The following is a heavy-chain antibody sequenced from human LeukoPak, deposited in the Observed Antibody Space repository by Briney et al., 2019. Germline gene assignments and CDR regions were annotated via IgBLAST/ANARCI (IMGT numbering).Heavy chain of an antibody. D-gene: IGHD3-3*01. CDR3: ARDRGITIFGVARRYFDY. CDR2: IITDESKI. CDR1: GFTFSSHW. J-gene: IGHJ4*02. V-gene: IGHV3-74*01. Sequence: PGGSLRLSCAASGFTFSSHWMHWVRQTPGKGRVWVHRIITDESKINHADSVKGRFTISRDNAKNMLYLQMNSLRAEDTAVYYCARDRGITIFGVARRYFDYWGQGTLVTVSS.